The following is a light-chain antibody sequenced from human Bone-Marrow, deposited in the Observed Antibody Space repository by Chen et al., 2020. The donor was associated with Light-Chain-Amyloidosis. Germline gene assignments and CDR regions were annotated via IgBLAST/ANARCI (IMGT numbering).Light chain of an antibody. J-gene: IGLJ3*02. CDR3: QVWDRCSDRPV. CDR1: NIGSTS. Sequence: SYVLTQPSSVSVAPGQTATIACGGNNIGSTSVHWYQQTPGQAPLLVVYDDSDRPSGIPERLSVSNSGNTATLTISRVEAGDEADYYCQVWDRCSDRPVFGGGTKLTVL. CDR2: DDS. V-gene: IGLV3-21*02.